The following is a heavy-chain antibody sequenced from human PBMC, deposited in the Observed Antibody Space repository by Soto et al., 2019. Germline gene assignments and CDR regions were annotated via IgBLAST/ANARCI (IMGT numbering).Heavy chain of an antibody. CDR2: IWYDGSDK. V-gene: IGHV3-33*01. CDR1: GCTFSSYA. D-gene: IGHD4-17*01. Sequence: GGTLRLTCAVSGCTFSSYAMHWVRQAPGKGLEWVGVIWYDGSDKSYADSVKGRFTISRDNTKNTVYLQMNSLTAVDTAVYYCARALHMVTTHAFDFWGQGTMVTVSS. CDR3: ARALHMVTTHAFDF. J-gene: IGHJ3*01.